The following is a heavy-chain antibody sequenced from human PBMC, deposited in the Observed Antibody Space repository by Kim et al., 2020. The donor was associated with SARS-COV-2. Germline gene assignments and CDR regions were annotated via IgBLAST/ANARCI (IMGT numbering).Heavy chain of an antibody. J-gene: IGHJ3*02. Sequence: GGSLRLSCAASGFTFDDYSMHWVRQAPGKGLEWVSGISWNSGSIGYADSVKGRFTISRDNAKNSLYLQMNSLRAEDTALYNCVKDSGSHSDAFDIWGQGTMVTVSS. CDR1: GFTFDDYS. CDR3: VKDSGSHSDAFDI. CDR2: ISWNSGSI. D-gene: IGHD1-26*01. V-gene: IGHV3-9*01.